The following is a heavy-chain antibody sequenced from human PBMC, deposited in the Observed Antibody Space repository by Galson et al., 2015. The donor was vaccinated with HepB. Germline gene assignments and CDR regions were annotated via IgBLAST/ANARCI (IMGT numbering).Heavy chain of an antibody. Sequence: ETLSLTCAVSGGSISSSYWWSWVRQPPGKGLEWIGEIYYSGSTNYNPSLKSRVSISVDKSKNQFSLKLSSVTAADTAVYYCARGSSGVFGVVITHDAFDIWGQGTMVTVSS. D-gene: IGHD3-3*01. J-gene: IGHJ3*02. CDR3: ARGSSGVFGVVITHDAFDI. CDR2: IYYSGST. CDR1: GGSISSSYW. V-gene: IGHV4-4*02.